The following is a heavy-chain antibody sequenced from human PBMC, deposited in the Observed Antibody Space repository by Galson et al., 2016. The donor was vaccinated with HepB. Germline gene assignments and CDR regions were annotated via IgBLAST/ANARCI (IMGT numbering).Heavy chain of an antibody. CDR2: MFSTGSW. CDR3: ARPISGKSLSDFAY. J-gene: IGHJ4*02. D-gene: IGHD1-20*01. V-gene: IGHV4-39*02. CDR1: GASNIMNKYF. Sequence: SETLSLTCSVSGASNIMNKYFWGWLRQPPGKGLEWIGSMFSTGSWYFNLSLKSRVSMSIDTSTNRLSLKLRSDTAADTAFYYCARPISGKSLSDFAYWGQGILVTVSS.